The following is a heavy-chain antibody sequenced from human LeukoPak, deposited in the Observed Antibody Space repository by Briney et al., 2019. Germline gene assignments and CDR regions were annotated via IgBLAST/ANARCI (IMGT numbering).Heavy chain of an antibody. D-gene: IGHD3-22*01. CDR2: INPNSGGT. J-gene: IGHJ4*02. CDR3: ARIIDSSGYYPTSYFDY. Sequence: ASVKVSCKASGYIFTGYYMHWVRQAPGQGLEWMGWINPNSGGTNYAQKFQGRATMTRDTSISTAYMELSRLRSDDTAVYYCARIIDSSGYYPTSYFDYWGQGTLVTVSS. CDR1: GYIFTGYY. V-gene: IGHV1-2*02.